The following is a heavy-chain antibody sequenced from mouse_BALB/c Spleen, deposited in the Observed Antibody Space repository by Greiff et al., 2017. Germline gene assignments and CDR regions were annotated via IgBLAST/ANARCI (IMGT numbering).Heavy chain of an antibody. V-gene: IGHV1S22*01. CDR2: IYPGSGST. D-gene: IGHD2-4*01. CDR3: TRGGITTSDY. Sequence: LQQPGSELVRPGASVKLSCKASGYTFTSYWMHWVKQRHGQGLEWIGNIYPGSGSTNYDEKFKSKGTLTVDTSSSTAYMHLSSLTSEDSAVYYCTRGGITTSDYWGQGTTLTVSS. J-gene: IGHJ2*01. CDR1: GYTFTSYW.